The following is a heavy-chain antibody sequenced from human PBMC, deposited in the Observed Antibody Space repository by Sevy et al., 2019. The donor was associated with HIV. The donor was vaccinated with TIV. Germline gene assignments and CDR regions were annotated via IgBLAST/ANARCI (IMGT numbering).Heavy chain of an antibody. CDR3: ARGLAALPGYYYGMDV. D-gene: IGHD6-6*01. CDR2: ILYDGSNK. V-gene: IGHV3-30*03. CDR1: GLSFNTYV. Sequence: GGSLRLSCAASGLSFNTYVMSWVRQAPGKGLQWVAVILYDGSNKYYADSVKGRFTISRDNSKNTLYLQMNSLRAGDTAVYYCARGLAALPGYYYGMDVWGQGTAVTVSS. J-gene: IGHJ6*02.